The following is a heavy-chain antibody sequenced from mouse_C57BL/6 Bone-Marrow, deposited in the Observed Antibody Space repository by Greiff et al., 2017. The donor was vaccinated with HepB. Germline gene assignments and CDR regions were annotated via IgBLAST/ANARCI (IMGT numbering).Heavy chain of an antibody. Sequence: VQLKESGGGLVKPGGPLKLSCAASGFTFSDYGMHWVRQAPEKGLEWVAYISSGSSTIYYADTVKGRFTISRDNAKNTLFLQMTSLRSEDTAMYYCARWGGRNYAMDYWGQGTSVTVSS. J-gene: IGHJ4*01. CDR2: ISSGSSTI. CDR1: GFTFSDYG. D-gene: IGHD3-3*01. CDR3: ARWGGRNYAMDY. V-gene: IGHV5-17*01.